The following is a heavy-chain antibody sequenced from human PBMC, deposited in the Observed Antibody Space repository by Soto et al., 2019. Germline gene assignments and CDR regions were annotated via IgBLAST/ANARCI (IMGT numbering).Heavy chain of an antibody. D-gene: IGHD2-21*02. V-gene: IGHV4-31*02. CDR1: GGSFSSGGYY. Sequence: LSATLSLTCFVSGGSFSSGGYYWIWIRQRPGKALEYIGYVYYNGNTFYNPSLKSRVIISVDTSQNQFSLKLTSVTAADTAVYYCARGHCNGGDCQNWFDPWGQGTPVTVSS. CDR3: ARGHCNGGDCQNWFDP. J-gene: IGHJ5*02. CDR2: VYYNGNT.